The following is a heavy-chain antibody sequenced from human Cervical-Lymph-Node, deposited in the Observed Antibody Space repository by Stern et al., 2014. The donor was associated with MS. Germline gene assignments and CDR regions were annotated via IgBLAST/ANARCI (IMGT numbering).Heavy chain of an antibody. CDR2: MVPIFGTA. CDR3: AREFSYDSSGYYFYY. V-gene: IGHV1-69*01. J-gene: IGHJ4*02. Sequence: QVQLVQSGAEVKKPGSSVKVSCKASGSTFSSYAISWVRQAPGQGLEGMGGMVPIFGTANYAHKFQGRGTSTADESTSTAYMELSSLRSEDTAVYYCAREFSYDSSGYYFYYWGQGTLVTVSS. CDR1: GSTFSSYA. D-gene: IGHD3-22*01.